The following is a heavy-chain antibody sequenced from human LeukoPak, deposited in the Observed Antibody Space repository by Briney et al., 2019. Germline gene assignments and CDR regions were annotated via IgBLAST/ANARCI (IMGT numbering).Heavy chain of an antibody. CDR1: GGSVSSGSYY. D-gene: IGHD1-14*01. J-gene: IGHJ6*04. Sequence: SETLSLTCTVSGGSVSSGSYYWSWIRQPPGKGLEWIGYIYYSGSTNYNPSLKSRVTMSVDTSKNQFSLKLSSVTAADTAVYYCARNRRGDYYYGMDVRGKGTTVTVSS. V-gene: IGHV4-61*01. CDR3: ARNRRGDYYYGMDV. CDR2: IYYSGST.